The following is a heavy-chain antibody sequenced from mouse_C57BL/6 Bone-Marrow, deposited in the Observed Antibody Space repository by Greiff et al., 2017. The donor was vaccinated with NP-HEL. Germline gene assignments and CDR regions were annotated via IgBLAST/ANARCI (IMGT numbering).Heavy chain of an antibody. D-gene: IGHD3-2*02. V-gene: IGHV14-2*01. Sequence: VQLKQSGAELVKPGASVKLSCTASGFNIKDYYMHWVKQRTEQGLEWIGRIDPEDGETKYAPKFPGKATITADTSSTTAYLQLSSLTSEDTAVYYCALQLRLRDYWGQGTTLTVSS. CDR1: GFNIKDYY. CDR2: IDPEDGET. CDR3: ALQLRLRDY. J-gene: IGHJ2*01.